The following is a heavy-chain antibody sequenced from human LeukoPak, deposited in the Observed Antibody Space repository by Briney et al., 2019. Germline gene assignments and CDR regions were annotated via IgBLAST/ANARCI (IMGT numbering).Heavy chain of an antibody. Sequence: GGSLRLSCAASGFTFSSYAMSWVRQAPGKGLEWVSAISGSGGSTYYADSVKGRFTISSDNSKNTLYLQMNSLRAEDTAVYYCAKSGTSLNYYYYYMDVWGKGTTVTVSS. V-gene: IGHV3-23*01. CDR2: ISGSGGST. CDR1: GFTFSSYA. CDR3: AKSGTSLNYYYYYMDV. D-gene: IGHD6-13*01. J-gene: IGHJ6*03.